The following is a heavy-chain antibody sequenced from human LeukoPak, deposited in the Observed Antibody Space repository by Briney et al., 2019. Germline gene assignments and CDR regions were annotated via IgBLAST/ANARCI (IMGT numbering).Heavy chain of an antibody. V-gene: IGHV4-34*01. CDR2: INRSGST. D-gene: IGHD2-8*01. Sequence: PSETLSLTCAVYGGSFSGYYWSWIRQPPGKGLEWIGEINRSGSTNYNPSLKSRVTISVDTSKNQFSLKLSSVTAADTAVYCCRGYCTNGVCSGYYYYYMDVWGKGTTVTVSS. CDR1: GGSFSGYY. J-gene: IGHJ6*03. CDR3: RGYCTNGVCSGYYYYYMDV.